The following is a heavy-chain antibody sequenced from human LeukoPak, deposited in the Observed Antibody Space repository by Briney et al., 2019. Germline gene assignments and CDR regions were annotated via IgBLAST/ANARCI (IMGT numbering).Heavy chain of an antibody. CDR1: GYTFTGYY. CDR2: INPNSGGT. CDR3: ARGTAAGVSSPNY. Sequence: ASVKVSCKASGYTFTGYYMHWVRQAPGQGLEWMGWINPNSGGTNYAQKFRGRVTMTRDTSISTAYMELSRLSSDDTAVYYRARGTAAGVSSPNYWGQGTLVTVSS. J-gene: IGHJ4*02. D-gene: IGHD6-25*01. V-gene: IGHV1-2*02.